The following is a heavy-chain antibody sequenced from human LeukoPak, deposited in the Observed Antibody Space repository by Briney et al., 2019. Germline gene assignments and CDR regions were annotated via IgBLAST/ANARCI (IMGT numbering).Heavy chain of an antibody. CDR1: GFTLSSYG. V-gene: IGHV3-30*02. J-gene: IGHJ4*02. D-gene: IGHD5-18*01. CDR3: AKPSGYSYGLSIDY. Sequence: GGSLRLSCAASGFTLSSYGMHWVRQAPGKGLEGVTFIRLDGSSDYYADSVKGRFTISRDNYKNMLYLQMNSLRVEDTAVYYCAKPSGYSYGLSIDYWGQGTLVTVSS. CDR2: IRLDGSSD.